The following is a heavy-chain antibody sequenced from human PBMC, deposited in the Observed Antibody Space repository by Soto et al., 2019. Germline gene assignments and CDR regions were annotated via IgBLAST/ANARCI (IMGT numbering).Heavy chain of an antibody. CDR1: GYTFSDYY. CDR3: ARGAAVVTTIPRYGLDV. CDR2: INPNRGFT. V-gene: IGHV1-2*02. D-gene: IGHD2-21*02. Sequence: QVQLVQSEAEVKKPGASLRVSCKTSGYTFSDYYIHWLRQDPGQGPEWTGWINPNRGFTKFSQKFQGRVTMTTDTSINTAYMDLTSLMSDDTAVYYCARGAAVVTTIPRYGLDVWGQGTTVTVSS. J-gene: IGHJ6*02.